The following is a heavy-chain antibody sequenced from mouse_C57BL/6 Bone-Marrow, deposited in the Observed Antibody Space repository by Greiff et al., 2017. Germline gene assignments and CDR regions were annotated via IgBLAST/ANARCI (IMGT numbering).Heavy chain of an antibody. V-gene: IGHV1-72*01. CDR1: GYTFTSYW. D-gene: IGHD1-1*01. Sequence: QVQLQQPGAELVKPGASVKLSCKASGYTFTSYWMHWVKQRPGRGLEWIGRIDPNSGGTKYNEKFKSKATLTVDKPSSTAYMRLSSLTSEDSAVYYCARGITTVVAKGYFDYWGQGTTLTVSS. CDR2: IDPNSGGT. CDR3: ARGITTVVAKGYFDY. J-gene: IGHJ2*01.